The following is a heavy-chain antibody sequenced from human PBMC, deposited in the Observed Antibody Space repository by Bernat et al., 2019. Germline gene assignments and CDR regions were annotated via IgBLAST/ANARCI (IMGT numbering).Heavy chain of an antibody. J-gene: IGHJ3*01. CDR2: ISYDGSIK. Sequence: QVQLVESGGGVVKPGRSLRLSCAASGFTFSSYGMHWVRQAPGKGLEWVAVISYDGSIKYYAASVKGGFIISRDNSKNTQYLQINKMRAENTAVYYWSKGRRGYCAADCYSFAFDVWGQGTMVTVSS. V-gene: IGHV3-30*18. D-gene: IGHD2-21*02. CDR1: GFTFSSYG. CDR3: SKGRRGYCAADCYSFAFDV.